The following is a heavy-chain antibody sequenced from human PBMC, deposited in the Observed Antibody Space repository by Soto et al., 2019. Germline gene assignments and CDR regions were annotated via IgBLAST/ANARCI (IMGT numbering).Heavy chain of an antibody. V-gene: IGHV1-18*01. CDR3: ARDIAVAGTAVYYGMDV. D-gene: IGHD6-19*01. J-gene: IGHJ6*02. CDR1: GYTFTSYG. Sequence: GASVKVSCKASGYTFTSYGISWVRQAPGQGLEWMGWISAYNGNTNYAQKLQGRVTMTTDTSTSTAYMELRSLRSDDTAVYYCARDIAVAGTAVYYGMDVRGQGTTVTVSS. CDR2: ISAYNGNT.